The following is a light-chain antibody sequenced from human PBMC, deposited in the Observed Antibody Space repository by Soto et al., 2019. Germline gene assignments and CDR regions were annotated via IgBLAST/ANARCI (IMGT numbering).Light chain of an antibody. J-gene: IGKJ1*01. CDR1: QDIGTY. CDR2: DAS. CDR3: QQFYNYPRT. V-gene: IGKV1-8*01. Sequence: AIRMTQSPFSFSASTGDRVPITGRATQDIGTYLAWYQQIPGKAPKLLIYDASTLQTGVPSRFSGSGSGTDFTLAISYLQSEDFGTYYCQQFYNYPRTFGQGTKVDIK.